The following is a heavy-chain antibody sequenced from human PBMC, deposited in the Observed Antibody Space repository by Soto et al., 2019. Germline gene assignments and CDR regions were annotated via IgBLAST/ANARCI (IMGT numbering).Heavy chain of an antibody. V-gene: IGHV1-18*01. D-gene: IGHD5-18*01. J-gene: IGHJ4*02. CDR1: GYTFTSYG. CDR2: SSAYSGHT. Sequence: QVQLVQSGAEVKKPGASVKVSCKTSGYTFTSYGISWVRQAPGQGLEWMGWSSAYSGHTNYAQKTXGXXTVTTDTFTSTADMALRSLRSDDTAVFYCARVSGYSWGFDYWGQGTLVTVSS. CDR3: ARVSGYSWGFDY.